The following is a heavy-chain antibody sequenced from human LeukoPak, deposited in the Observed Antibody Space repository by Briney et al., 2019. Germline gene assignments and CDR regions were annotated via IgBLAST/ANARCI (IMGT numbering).Heavy chain of an antibody. CDR2: ISGSGGST. Sequence: PGGSMRLSCAGSGFTFSSYAMSWVRQAPGKGLEWVSAISGSGGSTYYADSVKGRFTISRDNSKNTLYLQMNSLRAEDTAVYYCAKDLRYGDPTPFDYWGQGTLVTVSS. CDR1: GFTFSSYA. CDR3: AKDLRYGDPTPFDY. J-gene: IGHJ4*02. V-gene: IGHV3-23*01. D-gene: IGHD4-17*01.